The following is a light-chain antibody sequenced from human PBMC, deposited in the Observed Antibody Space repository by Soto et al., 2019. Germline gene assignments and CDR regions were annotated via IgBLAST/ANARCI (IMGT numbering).Light chain of an antibody. V-gene: IGLV8-61*01. CDR3: VLYMPSGIWV. CDR1: FGSVSTTLY. Sequence: QTVVTQEPSLSVSPGGTVTLTCGLSFGSVSTTLYPSWCQQTPGQAPRTLIYATNTRSSGVPDRFSGSILGNKAALTITGAQADDESDYYCVLYMPSGIWVFGGGTKVTVL. J-gene: IGLJ3*02. CDR2: ATN.